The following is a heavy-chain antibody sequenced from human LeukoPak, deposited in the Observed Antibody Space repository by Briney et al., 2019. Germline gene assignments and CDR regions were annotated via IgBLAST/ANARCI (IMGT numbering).Heavy chain of an antibody. D-gene: IGHD3-9*01. CDR2: IWYDGSNK. CDR3: ARVDYDILTGYL. J-gene: IGHJ4*02. CDR1: GFTFSSYG. V-gene: IGHV3-33*01. Sequence: GSLRLSCAASGFTFSSYGMHWVRQAPGKGLEGGEVIWYDGSNKYYADSVKGRFTISRDNSKNTLYLQMISLRAENTAVYYCARVDYDILTGYLWGQGTLVTVSS.